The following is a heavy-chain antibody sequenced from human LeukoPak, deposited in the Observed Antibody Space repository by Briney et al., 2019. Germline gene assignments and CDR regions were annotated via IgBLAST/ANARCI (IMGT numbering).Heavy chain of an antibody. CDR3: ARDLSSGPYDAFDI. D-gene: IGHD3-22*01. J-gene: IGHJ3*02. V-gene: IGHV1-8*01. CDR1: GYTFTSYD. Sequence: ASVKVSCKASGYTFTSYDINWVRQATGQGLEWMGWMNPNSGNTGYAQKFQGRVTMTRNTSISTAYMELSSLRSEDTAVYYCARDLSSGPYDAFDIWGQGTMVTVSS. CDR2: MNPNSGNT.